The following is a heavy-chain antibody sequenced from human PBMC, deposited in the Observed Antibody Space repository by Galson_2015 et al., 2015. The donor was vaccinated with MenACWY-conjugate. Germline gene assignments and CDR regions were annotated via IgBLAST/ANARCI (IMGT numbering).Heavy chain of an antibody. V-gene: IGHV3-53*01. D-gene: IGHD6-13*01. CDR1: GFTVSSNY. Sequence: SLRLSCAASGFTVSSNYMSWVRQAPGTALEWVSIINSGGYTYYADFVQCRFTIPTDNSKNTLYLQMNNLRAEDTAVYYCARQIQQLATPYWYFDLWGRGSLVTVSS. J-gene: IGHJ2*01. CDR2: INSGGYT. CDR3: ARQIQQLATPYWYFDL.